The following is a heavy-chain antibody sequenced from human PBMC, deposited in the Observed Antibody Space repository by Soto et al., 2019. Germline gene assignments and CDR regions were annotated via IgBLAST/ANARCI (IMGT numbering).Heavy chain of an antibody. D-gene: IGHD3-9*01. CDR2: IIPILGIA. CDR1: GGTFSSYT. CDR3: ARGRYDILTGYSPDAFDI. J-gene: IGHJ3*02. Sequence: SLKVSCKASGGTFSSYTISWVRQAPGQGLEWMGRIIPILGIANYAQKFQGRVTITADKSTSTAYMELSSLRSEDTAVYYCARGRYDILTGYSPDAFDIWGQGTMVTVSS. V-gene: IGHV1-69*02.